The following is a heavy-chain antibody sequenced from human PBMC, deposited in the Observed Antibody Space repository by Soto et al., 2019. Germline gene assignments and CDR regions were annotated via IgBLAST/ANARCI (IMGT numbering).Heavy chain of an antibody. J-gene: IGHJ4*02. CDR3: ARDTRDGYLGY. CDR1: GFTFSSYS. Sequence: EVQLVESGGGLVQPGGSLRLSCEASGFTFSSYSMNWVRQAPGKGLEWVSYISSSSSTIYYADSVKGRFTISRDNAKNSLYLQMKSLRDEDTAVYYCARDTRDGYLGYWGQGTLVTVSS. CDR2: ISSSSSTI. D-gene: IGHD5-12*01. V-gene: IGHV3-48*02.